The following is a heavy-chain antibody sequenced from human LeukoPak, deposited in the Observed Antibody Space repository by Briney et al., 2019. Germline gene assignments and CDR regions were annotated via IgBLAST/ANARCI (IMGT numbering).Heavy chain of an antibody. D-gene: IGHD3-9*01. Sequence: GASVKVSCKASGYTFTGYYMHWVRQAPGQGLEWMGWINPNSGGTNYAQKFQGRVTMTRDTSISTAYMELSRLRSDDTAVYYCARESASRYYYYGMDVWGQGTTVTVSS. J-gene: IGHJ6*02. CDR3: ARESASRYYYYGMDV. CDR1: GYTFTGYY. V-gene: IGHV1-2*02. CDR2: INPNSGGT.